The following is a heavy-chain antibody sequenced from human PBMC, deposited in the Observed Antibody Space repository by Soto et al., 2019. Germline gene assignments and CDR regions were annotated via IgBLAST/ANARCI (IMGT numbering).Heavy chain of an antibody. D-gene: IGHD3-16*01. CDR2: ISSAGTNK. CDR3: VRSNGGAGWGQFDY. Sequence: QVQLVGSGGGVVQPGTSLRLSCAASGFTFSIYAMHWVRQAPEKGLEWVAVISSAGTNKNHADSVRGRFSISRDNSNNMLHLQMDNMRVDDTAVYYCVRSNGGAGWGQFDYWGQGTLVTVSS. CDR1: GFTFSIYA. V-gene: IGHV3-30-3*01. J-gene: IGHJ4*02.